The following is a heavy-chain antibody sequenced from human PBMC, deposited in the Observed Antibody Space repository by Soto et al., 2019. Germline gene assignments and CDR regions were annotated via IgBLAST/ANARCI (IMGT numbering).Heavy chain of an antibody. D-gene: IGHD4-17*01. J-gene: IGHJ4*02. CDR3: AKDPDGDYGADY. CDR1: GFSFSTYA. Sequence: QVQLVESGGGVVQPGRSLRLSCAASGFSFSTYAMHWVRQAPGEGPEWLAVIANDGRDKYYADSVKGRFTVSRDTSKNTLYLQMNTLRPEDMAVYYCAKDPDGDYGADYWGQGTLVTVSS. CDR2: IANDGRDK. V-gene: IGHV3-30*18.